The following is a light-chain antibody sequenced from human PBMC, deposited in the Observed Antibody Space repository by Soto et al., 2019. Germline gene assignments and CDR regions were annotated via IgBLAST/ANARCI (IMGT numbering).Light chain of an antibody. CDR3: QQYNNWPPWT. J-gene: IGKJ1*01. CDR2: GAS. CDR1: QSVRSS. Sequence: EIVMTQSPATLSVSPGERATLSCRASQSVRSSLAWYQQKPGQAPRLLIYGASTRATGIPGRFSGSGSGTEFTLTISSLQSEDFAVYYCQQYNNWPPWTFGQGTKVEIK. V-gene: IGKV3-15*01.